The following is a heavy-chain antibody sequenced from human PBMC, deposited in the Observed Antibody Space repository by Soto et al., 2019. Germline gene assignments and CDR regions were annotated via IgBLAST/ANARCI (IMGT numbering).Heavy chain of an antibody. CDR1: GGSINNGDYY. V-gene: IGHV4-30-4*01. Sequence: SETLSLTCTVSGGSINNGDYYWSWIRQPPEKGLEWIGYIYYSGSTYYNPSLKSRVTISVDTSKNQFSLKLSSVTAADTAVYYCARDNDFWSGPIIWGQGTLVTVSS. CDR2: IYYSGST. J-gene: IGHJ4*02. D-gene: IGHD3-3*01. CDR3: ARDNDFWSGPII.